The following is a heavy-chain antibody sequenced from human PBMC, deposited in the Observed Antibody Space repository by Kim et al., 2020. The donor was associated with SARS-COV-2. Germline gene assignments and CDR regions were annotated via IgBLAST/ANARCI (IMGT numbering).Heavy chain of an antibody. J-gene: IGHJ4*02. CDR1: GGSISSYY. D-gene: IGHD4-17*01. CDR3: ARDNYGDYVDY. Sequence: SETLSLTCTVSGGSISSYYWNWIRQPAGKGLEWIGRIYASGNTYYNPSLESRVTMSVDTSKNQFSLKLSSVTAAATALYYCARDNYGDYVDYWGPGTLVTVSS. V-gene: IGHV4-4*07. CDR2: IYASGNT.